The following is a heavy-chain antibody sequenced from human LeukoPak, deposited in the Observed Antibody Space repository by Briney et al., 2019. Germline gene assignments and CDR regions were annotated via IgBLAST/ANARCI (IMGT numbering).Heavy chain of an antibody. J-gene: IGHJ5*01. CDR2: THTGGSP. D-gene: IGHD2-2*01. CDR3: ARATQRYCSGTTCFPYWFDT. CDR1: GGSMTNYF. Sequence: SETLSLTCTVSGGSMTNYFWNWIRQSPGKGLEWIGYTHTGGSPDYSHSLKSRVTMSLDTSKNQFSLMLSSVTAADTVVYFCARATQRYCSGTTCFPYWFDTWGQGTLVTVSS. V-gene: IGHV4-4*09.